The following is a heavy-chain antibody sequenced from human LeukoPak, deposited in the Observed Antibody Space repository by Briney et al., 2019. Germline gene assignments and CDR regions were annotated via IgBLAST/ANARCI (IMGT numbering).Heavy chain of an antibody. J-gene: IGHJ4*02. CDR3: ARDTGPYCSSTSCYALDY. V-gene: IGHV1-69*01. CDR1: GGTFSSYA. CDR2: IIPIFGTA. D-gene: IGHD2-2*01. Sequence: ASVKVSCKASGGTFSSYAISWVRQAPGQGLEWMGGIIPIFGTANYAQKFQGRVTITADESTSTAYMELSSLRSEDTAVYYCARDTGPYCSSTSCYALDYWGQGTLDTVSS.